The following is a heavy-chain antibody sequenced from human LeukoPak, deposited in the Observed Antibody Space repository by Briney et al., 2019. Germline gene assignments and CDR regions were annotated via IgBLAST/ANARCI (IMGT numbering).Heavy chain of an antibody. J-gene: IGHJ6*02. CDR2: ISQSSSII. Sequence: GGSLRLSCEASGFSFSTYSMNWVRQAPGKGLEWISYISQSSSIIFYADSVRGRFTISRDNAKTSLYLQMNSLRAEDTAVYYCARIQRAAAGTGKYYHYFYGMDVWGQGTTVTVS. D-gene: IGHD6-13*01. CDR1: GFSFSTYS. V-gene: IGHV3-48*01. CDR3: ARIQRAAAGTGKYYHYFYGMDV.